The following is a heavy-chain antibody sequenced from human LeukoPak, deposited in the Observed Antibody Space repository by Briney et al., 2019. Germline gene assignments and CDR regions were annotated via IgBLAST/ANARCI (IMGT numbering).Heavy chain of an antibody. V-gene: IGHV3-23*01. D-gene: IGHD3-10*01. CDR1: GFTFSSYG. J-gene: IGHJ4*02. CDR2: ISGSGGST. CDR3: AKDSVLLWFGELEVEYDY. Sequence: GGSLRLSCAASGFTFSSYGMSWVRQAPGKGLEWVSAISGSGGSTYYADSVKGRFTISRDNSKNTLYLQMNSLRAEDTAVYYCAKDSVLLWFGELEVEYDYWGQGTLVTVSS.